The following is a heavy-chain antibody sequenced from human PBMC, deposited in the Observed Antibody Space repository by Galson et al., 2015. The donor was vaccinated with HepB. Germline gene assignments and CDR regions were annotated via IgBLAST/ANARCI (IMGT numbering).Heavy chain of an antibody. V-gene: IGHV1-69*04. CDR2: IIPIIGRS. CDR3: ARGGDYGDYVLAY. D-gene: IGHD4-17*01. J-gene: IGHJ4*02. Sequence: SVKVSCKASGGTISSYGIGWVRQAPGQGLEWMGRIIPIIGRSDYAQKFQGRVTITADRYTTIAYMELSSLRSEDTAVYYCARGGDYGDYVLAYWGQGTLVTVSS. CDR1: GGTISSYG.